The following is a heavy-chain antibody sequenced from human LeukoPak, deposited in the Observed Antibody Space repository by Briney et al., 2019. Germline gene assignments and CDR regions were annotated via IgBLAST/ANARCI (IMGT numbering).Heavy chain of an antibody. Sequence: GGSLRLSCAASGFTFSTYVMSWVRQAPGKGLEWVSGISGSGDNTYYADSVKGRFTVSRDNSKNTLYLQMNSLRAEDTAVYYCARDLGHCSGGTCFAYGFDLWGQGTVVSVSP. CDR1: GFTFSTYV. CDR3: ARDLGHCSGGTCFAYGFDL. D-gene: IGHD2-15*01. V-gene: IGHV3-23*01. CDR2: ISGSGDNT. J-gene: IGHJ3*01.